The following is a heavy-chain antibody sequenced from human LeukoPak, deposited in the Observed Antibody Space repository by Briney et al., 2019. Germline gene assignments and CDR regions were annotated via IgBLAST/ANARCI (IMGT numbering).Heavy chain of an antibody. J-gene: IGHJ4*02. D-gene: IGHD1-7*01. Sequence: PGGSLRLSCAASGFTFRNYWMHWVRQAPGKGLVWVSRINGDGSDTSYADSVKGRFTISRDNAKNTVYLQMNSLRAEDTAVYYCVRASPAVLELFDFWGQGTLVTVSS. V-gene: IGHV3-74*01. CDR2: INGDGSDT. CDR1: GFTFRNYW. CDR3: VRASPAVLELFDF.